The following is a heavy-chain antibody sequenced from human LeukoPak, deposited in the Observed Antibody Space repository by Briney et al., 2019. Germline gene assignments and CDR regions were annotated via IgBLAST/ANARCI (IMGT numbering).Heavy chain of an antibody. D-gene: IGHD6-6*01. J-gene: IGHJ6*03. CDR2: IIPIFGTA. CDR3: ARVIAARPNYYYYMDV. Sequence: SVKVSCKASGGTFSSYAISWVRQAPGQGLEWMGGIIPIFGTANYAQKFQGRATITTDESTSTAYMELSSLRSEDTAVYYCARVIAARPNYYYYMDVWGKGTTVTVSS. V-gene: IGHV1-69*05. CDR1: GGTFSSYA.